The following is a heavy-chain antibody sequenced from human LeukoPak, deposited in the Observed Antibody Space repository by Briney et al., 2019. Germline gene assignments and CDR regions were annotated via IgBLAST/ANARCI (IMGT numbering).Heavy chain of an antibody. Sequence: PGGSLRLSCAASGFIFSSYAMSWVRQAPGKGLEWVSGISGSGGSTYNEDSVKGRFTTSRDNSNNTLYLQMNSPRAEDTAVYCAKDRRPYSGYDSFFDFWGQGTLVTVSS. CDR2: ISGSGGST. V-gene: IGHV3-23*01. CDR1: GFIFSSYA. D-gene: IGHD5-12*01. J-gene: IGHJ4*02. CDR3: AKDRRPYSGYDSFFDF.